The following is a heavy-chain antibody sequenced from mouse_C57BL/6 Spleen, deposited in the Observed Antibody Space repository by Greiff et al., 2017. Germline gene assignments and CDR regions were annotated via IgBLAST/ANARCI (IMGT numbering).Heavy chain of an antibody. CDR2: IDPEDGDT. CDR1: GFNIKDYY. D-gene: IGHD3-2*02. Sequence: VQLQQSGAELVRPGASVKLSCTASGFNIKDYYMHWVKQRPEQGLEWIGRIDPEDGDTEYAPKFQGKATMTADTSSNTAYLQLSSLTSEDTAVYYGTTREAAQATWFAYWGQGTLVTVSA. J-gene: IGHJ3*01. V-gene: IGHV14-1*01. CDR3: TTREAAQATWFAY.